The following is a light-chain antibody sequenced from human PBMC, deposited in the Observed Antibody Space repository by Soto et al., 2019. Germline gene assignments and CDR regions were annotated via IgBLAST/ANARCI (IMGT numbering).Light chain of an antibody. CDR1: QSVSSY. V-gene: IGKV3-11*01. CDR3: QQRGNWPS. CDR2: GAS. J-gene: IGKJ4*01. Sequence: IVLTQSPATLSLSPGERATLSCRASQSVSSYLAWYQQKPGQAPRLLIFGASSRATGIPARFSGSGSGTDFTLTISSLEPEDFAVYYCQQRGNWPSFGGGTKVDI.